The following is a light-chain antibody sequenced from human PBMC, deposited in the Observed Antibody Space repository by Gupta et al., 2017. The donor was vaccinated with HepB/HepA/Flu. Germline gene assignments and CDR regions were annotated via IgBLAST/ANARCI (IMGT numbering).Light chain of an antibody. Sequence: DIQMTQSPSSLSASVGDRVTITCRASQGINNFLAWFQQKPGKPPKSLIYAESTLQSGVPSRFSGSGSGTDFTLTISSLQPEDFATYYCHQYDSYPFTFGPGTKVEVK. V-gene: IGKV1-16*01. CDR2: AES. J-gene: IGKJ3*01. CDR1: QGINNF. CDR3: HQYDSYPFT.